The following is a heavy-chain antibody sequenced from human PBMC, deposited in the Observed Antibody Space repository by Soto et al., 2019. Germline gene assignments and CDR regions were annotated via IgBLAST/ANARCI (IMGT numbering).Heavy chain of an antibody. V-gene: IGHV3-11*05. J-gene: IGHJ4*02. CDR2: ISSSGSDT. CDR1: GFTFSDYY. D-gene: IGHD5-12*01. CDR3: ARSLRGYSGYSGY. Sequence: QVQLVESGGGLVKPGGCLRLCCAASGFTFSDYYMSWIRQAPGKGLEWVSYISSSGSDTNYADSVKGRFTVSRDNAKNSLYLQMNSLRAEDTAVYYCARSLRGYSGYSGYWGQGTLVTVSS.